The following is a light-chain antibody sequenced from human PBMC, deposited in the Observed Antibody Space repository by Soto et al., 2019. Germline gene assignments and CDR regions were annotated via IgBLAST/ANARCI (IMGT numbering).Light chain of an antibody. CDR3: QQRSSWPPYT. CDR2: DAS. CDR1: QSVSSY. V-gene: IGKV3-11*01. Sequence: EIVLTQSPATLSLSPGERATLSCRASQSVSSYLAWYQQKPGQAPRLLIYDASNRATGIPARFSGSGSGTDFTLTISSLEPEDFAVYYGQQRSSWPPYTCGQGTKLEIK. J-gene: IGKJ2*01.